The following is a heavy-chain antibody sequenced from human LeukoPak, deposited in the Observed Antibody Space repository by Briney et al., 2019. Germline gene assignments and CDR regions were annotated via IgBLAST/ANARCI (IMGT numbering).Heavy chain of an antibody. D-gene: IGHD5-24*01. CDR3: ARYGRPRDGYNYSYYYYYMDV. V-gene: IGHV1-69*05. Sequence: ASVKVSCKVSGGTFSSYAISWVRQAPGQGLEWMGGIIPIFGTANYAQKFQGRVTITTDESTSTAYMELSSLRSEDTAVYYCARYGRPRDGYNYSYYYYYMDVWGKGTTVTVSS. J-gene: IGHJ6*03. CDR2: IIPIFGTA. CDR1: GGTFSSYA.